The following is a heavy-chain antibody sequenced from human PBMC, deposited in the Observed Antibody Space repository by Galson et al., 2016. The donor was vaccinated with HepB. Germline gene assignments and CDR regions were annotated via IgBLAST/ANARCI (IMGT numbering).Heavy chain of an antibody. CDR2: ITNSGSSI. CDR1: GFTFSDYY. D-gene: IGHD1-14*01. Sequence: SLRLSCAASGFTFSDYYMNWIRQAPGKGLEWVSSITNSGSSIYYADSVKGRFTISRDNPKNSVFLQMNSLRVDDTAVYYCARASTITSRDYYMDVWGKGTTVIVS. V-gene: IGHV3-11*01. CDR3: ARASTITSRDYYMDV. J-gene: IGHJ6*03.